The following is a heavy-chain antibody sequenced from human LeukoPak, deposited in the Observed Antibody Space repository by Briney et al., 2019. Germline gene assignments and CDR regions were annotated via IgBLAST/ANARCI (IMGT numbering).Heavy chain of an antibody. D-gene: IGHD3-3*01. J-gene: IGHJ5*02. V-gene: IGHV4-61*02. CDR2: IYTSGST. CDR3: AAENLEWLLLGLDP. Sequence: SETLSLTCTVSGGSISSGGYYWSWIRQPAGKGLEWIGRIYTSGSTNYNPSLKSRVTISVDTSKNQFSLKLSSVTAADTAVYYCAAENLEWLLLGLDPWGQGTLVTVSS. CDR1: GGSISSGGYY.